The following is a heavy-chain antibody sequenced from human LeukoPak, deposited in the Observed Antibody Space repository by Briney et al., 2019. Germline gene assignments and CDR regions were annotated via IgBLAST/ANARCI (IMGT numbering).Heavy chain of an antibody. Sequence: SQTLSLTCAISGDSVSSNTAAWNWIRQSPSRGLEWLGRTYYRSKWYNDYAVSVKSRMTINPDTSKNQFSLQLNSVTPEDTAVYYCARVYYDILTNNQLWYFDLWGRGTLVTVSS. V-gene: IGHV6-1*01. CDR2: TYYRSKWYN. CDR3: ARVYYDILTNNQLWYFDL. D-gene: IGHD3-9*01. J-gene: IGHJ2*01. CDR1: GDSVSSNTAA.